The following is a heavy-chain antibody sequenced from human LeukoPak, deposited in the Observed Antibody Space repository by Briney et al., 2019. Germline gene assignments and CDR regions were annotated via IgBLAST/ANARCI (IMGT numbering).Heavy chain of an antibody. CDR1: VDSISRYY. D-gene: IGHD1-1*01. J-gene: IGHJ4*02. CDR3: ARHYWSDPFDY. CDR2: LPNSGKT. Sequence: TSESLSLTRTVSVDSISRYYWSWMPQPSGKGLEGGGYLPNSGKTNYYTYIKSRVTISVATSKNQFYLNLSSVTAADTAVYFCARHYWSDPFDYWGQRNLVTVSS. V-gene: IGHV4-59*08.